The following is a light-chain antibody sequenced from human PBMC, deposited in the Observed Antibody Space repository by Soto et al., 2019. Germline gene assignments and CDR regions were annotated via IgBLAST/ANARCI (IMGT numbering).Light chain of an antibody. CDR3: QQRGNRPPWT. V-gene: IGKV3D-20*02. CDR1: QSVSSSY. CDR2: GAS. Sequence: EIVLTQSPGTLSLSPGERSAVSCSSIQSVSSSYLAWYQQKPGQAPRLLIYGASSRATGIPDRFSGSGSGTDFTLTISSLEPEDFAVYYCQQRGNRPPWTFGQGTKVDI. J-gene: IGKJ1*01.